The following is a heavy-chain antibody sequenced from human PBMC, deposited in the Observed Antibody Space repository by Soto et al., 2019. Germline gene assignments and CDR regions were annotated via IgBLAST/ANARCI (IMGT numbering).Heavy chain of an antibody. CDR3: VRTSMVVAAATREDY. CDR2: INSDGSST. CDR1: GFTFSSYW. V-gene: IGHV3-74*01. J-gene: IGHJ4*02. Sequence: EVQLVESGGGLVQPGGSLRLSCAASGFTFSSYWMHWVRQAPGKGLVWVSRINSDGSSTSYADSVKGRFTISRDNAKNTLYLRMNSLRAEDTAVYYCVRTSMVVAAATREDYWCQGTLVTVSS. D-gene: IGHD2-15*01.